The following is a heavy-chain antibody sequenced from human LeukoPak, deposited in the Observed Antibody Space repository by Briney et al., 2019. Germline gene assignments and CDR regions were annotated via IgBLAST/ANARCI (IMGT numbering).Heavy chain of an antibody. CDR2: ISSSSSYI. J-gene: IGHJ5*02. V-gene: IGHV3-21*01. D-gene: IGHD4-17*01. Sequence: GGSLRLSCAASGFTFSSYSMNWVRQAPGKGLEGVSSISSSSSYIYYADSVKGRFTISRDNAKNSLYLQMNSLRAEDTAVYYCARAATVTTYGWFDPWGQGTLVTVSS. CDR3: ARAATVTTYGWFDP. CDR1: GFTFSSYS.